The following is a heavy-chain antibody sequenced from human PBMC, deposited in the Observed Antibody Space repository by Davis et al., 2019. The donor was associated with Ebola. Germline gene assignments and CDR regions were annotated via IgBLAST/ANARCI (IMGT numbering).Heavy chain of an antibody. CDR3: AREGMEQCFDI. Sequence: GESLMISCAAPGFTFRSYRLSWVRQAPGKGLEWVANIKHDGSDKHYVDSVKGRFTISRDNSKNTLYLQMNSLRTEDTAVYYCAREGMEQCFDIWGQGTMVTVSS. CDR1: GFTFRSYR. CDR2: IKHDGSDK. D-gene: IGHD6-19*01. V-gene: IGHV3-7*01. J-gene: IGHJ3*02.